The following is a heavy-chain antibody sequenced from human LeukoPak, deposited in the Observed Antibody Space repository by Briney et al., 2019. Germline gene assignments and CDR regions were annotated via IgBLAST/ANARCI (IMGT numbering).Heavy chain of an antibody. CDR1: GFTFSSYA. D-gene: IGHD2-8*02. CDR3: AKAWSRAFDY. J-gene: IGHJ4*02. Sequence: PGGSLRLSCTASGFTFSSYAMSWVRQDPGKGLEGVSGFTGSGGSTYYADSVKGRFTISRDNSKNTLYLQMNSLRAEDTAVYYCAKAWSRAFDYWGQGTLVTVSS. V-gene: IGHV3-23*01. CDR2: FTGSGGST.